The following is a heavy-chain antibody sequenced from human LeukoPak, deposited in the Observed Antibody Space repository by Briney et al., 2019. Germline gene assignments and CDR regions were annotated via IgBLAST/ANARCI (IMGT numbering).Heavy chain of an antibody. J-gene: IGHJ4*02. CDR2: INPSGGST. V-gene: IGHV1-46*01. CDR1: GGTFSSYA. Sequence: ASVKVSCKASGGTFSSYAISWVRQAPGQGLEWMGIINPSGGSTSYAQKFQGRVTMTRDTSTSTVYMELSSLRSEDTAVYYCAVGGSIAARRNQFDYWGQGTLVTVSS. D-gene: IGHD6-6*01. CDR3: AVGGSIAARRNQFDY.